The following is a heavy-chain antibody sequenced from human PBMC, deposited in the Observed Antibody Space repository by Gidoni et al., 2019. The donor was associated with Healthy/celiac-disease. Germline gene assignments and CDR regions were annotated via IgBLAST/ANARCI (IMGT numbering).Heavy chain of an antibody. Sequence: QVQLVESGGGVVQPGRSLRLSCAASGFTFSSYGMHWVRQAPGKGLEWVAVIWYDGSNKYYADSVKGRFTISRDNSKNTLYLQMNSLRAEDTAVYYCAREPQHLYDILTGYYYGMDVWGQGTTVTVSS. D-gene: IGHD3-9*01. CDR3: AREPQHLYDILTGYYYGMDV. J-gene: IGHJ6*02. CDR1: GFTFSSYG. V-gene: IGHV3-33*01. CDR2: IWYDGSNK.